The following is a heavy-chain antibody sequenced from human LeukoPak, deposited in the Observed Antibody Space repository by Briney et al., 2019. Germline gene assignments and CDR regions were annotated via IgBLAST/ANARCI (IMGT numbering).Heavy chain of an antibody. CDR2: IYYSGSS. D-gene: IGHD2-2*01. J-gene: IGHJ4*02. CDR3: ARMGYYQLLSWDDY. Sequence: SETLSLTCTVSGGSINNGGYYWSWIRQLPGKGLEWIGYIYYSGSSYYNPSLRSRVTISVDTSKNHFSLKLSSVTAADTAVYYCARMGYYQLLSWDDYWGQGTLVTVSS. CDR1: GGSINNGGYY. V-gene: IGHV4-31*03.